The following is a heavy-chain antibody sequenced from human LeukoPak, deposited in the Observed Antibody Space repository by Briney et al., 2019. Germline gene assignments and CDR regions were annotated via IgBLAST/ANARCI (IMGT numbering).Heavy chain of an antibody. V-gene: IGHV3-48*01. Sequence: GGSLRLSCEASGFTFSNYGMNWVRQAPGKGLEWVSYIRPNDGTTHYADSVKGRFTISRDNAKNSLSLQMTSLRADDTAIYYCVRGQTSLDNWFDPWGQGTLVTVSS. J-gene: IGHJ5*02. CDR2: IRPNDGTT. CDR3: VRGQTSLDNWFDP. CDR1: GFTFSNYG.